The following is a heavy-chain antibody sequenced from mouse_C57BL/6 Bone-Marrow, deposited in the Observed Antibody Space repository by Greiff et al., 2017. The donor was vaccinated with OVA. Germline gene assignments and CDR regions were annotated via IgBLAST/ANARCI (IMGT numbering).Heavy chain of an antibody. Sequence: VQLQQPGTELVKPGASVKLSCKASGYTFTSYWMHWVKQRPGQGLEWIGNINPSNGGTNYNEKFKSKATLTVDKSTSTAYMQLSSLTSEHSAVYFYAKGRRIQLVLFDYWGQGTTLTVSS. J-gene: IGHJ2*01. CDR2: INPSNGGT. CDR3: AKGRRIQLVLFDY. CDR1: GYTFTSYW. D-gene: IGHD4-1*02. V-gene: IGHV1-53*01.